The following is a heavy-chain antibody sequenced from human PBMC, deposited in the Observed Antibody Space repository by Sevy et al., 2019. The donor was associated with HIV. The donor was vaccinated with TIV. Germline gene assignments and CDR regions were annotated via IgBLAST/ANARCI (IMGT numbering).Heavy chain of an antibody. V-gene: IGHV3-53*01. J-gene: IGHJ3*02. Sequence: GGSLRLSCAASRFTVSSNYMSWVRQAPGKGLEWVSVIYSGGSTYYADSVKGRFTITRDNSKNTLYLQMNSLRAEDTAVYYCARGILPAGAFDIWGQGTMVTVSS. CDR1: RFTVSSNY. CDR3: ARGILPAGAFDI. CDR2: IYSGGST. D-gene: IGHD2-2*01.